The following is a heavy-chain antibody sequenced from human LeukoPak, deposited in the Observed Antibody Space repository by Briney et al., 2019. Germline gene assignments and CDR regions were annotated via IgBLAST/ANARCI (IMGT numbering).Heavy chain of an antibody. D-gene: IGHD6-19*01. CDR1: GGSISSYY. V-gene: IGHV4-59*08. Sequence: PSETLSLTCTVSGGSISSYYWSWIRQPPGKGLEWIGYIYYSGSTNYNPSLKSRVTISVDTSKNQFSLKLSSVTAADTAVYYCARSGSGWYEGWFDPWGQGTLVTVSS. CDR3: ARSGSGWYEGWFDP. J-gene: IGHJ5*02. CDR2: IYYSGST.